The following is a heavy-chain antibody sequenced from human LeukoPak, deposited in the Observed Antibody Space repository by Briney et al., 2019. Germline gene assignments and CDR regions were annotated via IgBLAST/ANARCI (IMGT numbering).Heavy chain of an antibody. J-gene: IGHJ4*02. CDR3: TRVPYGDYWSSDY. CDR2: IKHDEIEK. CDR1: GFTFNNYW. D-gene: IGHD4-17*01. Sequence: GGTLRLSCAASGFTFNNYWMSWVRQAPGKGLEWVANIKHDEIEKYYVDSVKGRFTISRDNAKNSLFLQMNSLRVEDTAIYYCTRVPYGDYWSSDYWGQGTLVTVSS. V-gene: IGHV3-7*01.